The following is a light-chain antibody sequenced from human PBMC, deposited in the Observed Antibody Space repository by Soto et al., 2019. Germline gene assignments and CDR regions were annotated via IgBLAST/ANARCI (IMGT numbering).Light chain of an antibody. J-gene: IGKJ1*01. V-gene: IGKV1-5*03. Sequence: DIQMTQSPSTLSASVGERVTITCRASQSISSWLAWYQQKPGKAHKLLIYKASSLESGVPSRFSGSGSGTEFTLTISSLQPDDFATYYCQQYNSYSWAFGQGTKV. CDR3: QQYNSYSWA. CDR1: QSISSW. CDR2: KAS.